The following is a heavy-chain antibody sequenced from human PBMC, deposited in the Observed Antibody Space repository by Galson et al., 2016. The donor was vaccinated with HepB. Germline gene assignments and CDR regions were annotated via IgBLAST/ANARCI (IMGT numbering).Heavy chain of an antibody. CDR1: GFVFSNFG. CDR3: AKERLVRRISGH. V-gene: IGHV3-23*01. Sequence: SLRLSCAASGFVFSNFGLSWVRQAPGKGLEWVASISTRRTTYYSDSVQGRFTISRDNSNNTLYLQMNGLRAEDTAVYYCAKERLVRRISGHWGQGTLLTVSS. J-gene: IGHJ4*02. CDR2: ISTRRTT. D-gene: IGHD1-1*01.